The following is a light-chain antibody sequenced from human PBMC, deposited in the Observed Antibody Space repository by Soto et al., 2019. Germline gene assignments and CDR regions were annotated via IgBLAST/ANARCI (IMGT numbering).Light chain of an antibody. V-gene: IGLV2-23*02. J-gene: IGLJ1*01. CDR3: CSFAGSNTYV. Sequence: QSPLTQPASVSGSPGQSITISCTGTSSDVGSYDLVSWYQHHPGKAPKLMIYEVSKRPSGVSNRFSGSKSDNTASLTISGLQAEDEADYYCCSFAGSNTYVFGTGTKLTVL. CDR2: EVS. CDR1: SSDVGSYDL.